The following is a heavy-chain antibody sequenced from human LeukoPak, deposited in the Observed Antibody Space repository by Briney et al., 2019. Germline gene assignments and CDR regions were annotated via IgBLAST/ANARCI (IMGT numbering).Heavy chain of an antibody. CDR2: INPNSGGT. J-gene: IGHJ4*02. V-gene: IGHV1-2*02. CDR3: ARGTYGSGSYPRMN. Sequence: ASVKVSCKASGYTFTSYDINWVRQATGQGLEWMGWINPNSGGTNYAQKFQGRVTMTRDTSISTAYMELSRLRSDDTAVYYCARGTYGSGSYPRMNWGQGTLVTVSS. CDR1: GYTFTSYD. D-gene: IGHD3-10*01.